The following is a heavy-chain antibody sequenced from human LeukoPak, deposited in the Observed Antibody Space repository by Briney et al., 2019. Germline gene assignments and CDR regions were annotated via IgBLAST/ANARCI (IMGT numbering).Heavy chain of an antibody. J-gene: IGHJ6*03. CDR3: ASPIDPHYYYYYMDV. CDR1: GFTFSSYS. D-gene: IGHD3-9*01. Sequence: PGGSLRLSCAASGFTFSSYSMNWVRQAPGKGLEWVSYISSSSSTIYYADSVKGRYTISRDNAKNSLYLQMNSLRADDTAVYYCASPIDPHYYYYYMDVWGKGTTVTVSS. CDR2: ISSSSSTI. V-gene: IGHV3-48*04.